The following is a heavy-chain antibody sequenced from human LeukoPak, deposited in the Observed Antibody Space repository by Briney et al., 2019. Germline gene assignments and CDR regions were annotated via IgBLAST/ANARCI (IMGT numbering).Heavy chain of an antibody. Sequence: GGSLRLSCAASGFTFSSYAMHWVRQAPGKGLEWVAVISYDGSNKYYADPVKGRFTISRDNSKNTLYLQMNSLRAEDTAVYYCARDRPQRYDILTGYYGVFYYYGMDVWGQGTTVTVSS. CDR2: ISYDGSNK. J-gene: IGHJ6*02. V-gene: IGHV3-30-3*01. CDR1: GFTFSSYA. CDR3: ARDRPQRYDILTGYYGVFYYYGMDV. D-gene: IGHD3-9*01.